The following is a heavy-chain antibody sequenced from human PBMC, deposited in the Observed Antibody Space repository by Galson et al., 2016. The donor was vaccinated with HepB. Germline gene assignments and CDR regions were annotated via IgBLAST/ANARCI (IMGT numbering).Heavy chain of an antibody. CDR1: GFMFNNYG. V-gene: IGHV3-21*05. Sequence: LRLSCAASGFMFNNYGMHWVRQAPGKGLEWVSYISSSSTYTNFADSVKGRFTISRDNAKNSVHLQMNRLRVEDTAVYYCARDRRDGYSEYWGQGTLVTVSS. CDR3: ARDRRDGYSEY. J-gene: IGHJ4*02. D-gene: IGHD5-24*01. CDR2: ISSSSTYT.